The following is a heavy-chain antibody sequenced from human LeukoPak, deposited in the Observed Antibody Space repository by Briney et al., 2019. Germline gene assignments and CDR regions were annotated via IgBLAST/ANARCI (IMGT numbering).Heavy chain of an antibody. CDR2: IIPIFGTA. Sequence: SVKVSCKASGYTFTGYYMHWVRQAPGQGLEWMGGIIPIFGTANYAQKFQGRVTITADESTSTAYMELSSLRSEDTAVYYCARSPPHLPYLAFQPDNWFDPWGQGTLVAVSS. CDR3: ARSPPHLPYLAFQPDNWFDP. D-gene: IGHD1-14*01. J-gene: IGHJ5*02. V-gene: IGHV1-69*13. CDR1: GYTFTGYY.